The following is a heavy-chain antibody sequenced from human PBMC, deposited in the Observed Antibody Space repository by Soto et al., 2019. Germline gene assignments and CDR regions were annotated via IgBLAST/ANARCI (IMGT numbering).Heavy chain of an antibody. CDR3: ARGRLLPAVNFDY. D-gene: IGHD3-22*01. V-gene: IGHV4-30-2*01. J-gene: IGHJ4*02. CDR2: IYHSGST. CDR1: GGSISSGGYS. Sequence: PSETLSLTCAVSGGSISSGGYSWSWIRQPPGKGLEWIGYIYHSGSTYYNPSLKSRVTISVDGSKNHFSLQLTSVTAADTAVYYCARGRLLPAVNFDYWGQGTLVTVSS.